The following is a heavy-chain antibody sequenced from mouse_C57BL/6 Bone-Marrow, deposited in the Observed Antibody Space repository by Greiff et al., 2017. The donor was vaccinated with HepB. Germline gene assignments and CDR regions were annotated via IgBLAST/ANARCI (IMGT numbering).Heavy chain of an antibody. V-gene: IGHV5-16*01. CDR1: GFTFSDYY. CDR2: INYDGSST. D-gene: IGHD2-4*01. Sequence: EVQVVESEGGLVQPGSSMKLSCTASGFTFSDYYMAWVRQVPEKGLEWVANINYDGSSTYYLDSLKSRFIISRDNAKNILYLQMSSLKSEDTATYYCASSYYDYPWFAYWGQGTLVTVSA. CDR3: ASSYYDYPWFAY. J-gene: IGHJ3*01.